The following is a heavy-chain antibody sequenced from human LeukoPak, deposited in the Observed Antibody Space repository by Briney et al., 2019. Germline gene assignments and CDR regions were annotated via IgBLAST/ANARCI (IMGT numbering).Heavy chain of an antibody. CDR3: ARDSDGIAAAGTLDY. Sequence: SETLSLTCTVSGGSISSYYWSWIRQPPGKGLEWIGYIYYSGSTNYNPSLKSRVTMSVDTSKNQFSLKLSSVTAADTAVYYCARDSDGIAAAGTLDYWGQGTLVTVSS. V-gene: IGHV4-59*12. J-gene: IGHJ4*02. D-gene: IGHD6-13*01. CDR2: IYYSGST. CDR1: GGSISSYY.